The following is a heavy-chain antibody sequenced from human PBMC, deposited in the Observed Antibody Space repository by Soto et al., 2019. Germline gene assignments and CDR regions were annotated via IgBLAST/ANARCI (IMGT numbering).Heavy chain of an antibody. V-gene: IGHV1-69*13. CDR3: CTEEGTRYNWNLRFDY. CDR1: GGTFSSYA. CDR2: IIPIVGTA. Sequence: GASVKVSCKASGGTFSSYAISWVRQAPGQGLEWMGGIIPIVGTANYAQSFQGRLTMTGDESTSTAYMELSSLRSEDTAVYYCCTEEGTRYNWNLRFDYWGQGTLVTVSS. D-gene: IGHD1-1*01. J-gene: IGHJ4*02.